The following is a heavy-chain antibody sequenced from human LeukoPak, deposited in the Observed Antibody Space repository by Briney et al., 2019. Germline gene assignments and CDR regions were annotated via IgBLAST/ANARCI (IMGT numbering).Heavy chain of an antibody. D-gene: IGHD1-1*01. CDR3: AKAAWNNWFDP. Sequence: GGSLRLSCAASGFTFNNYAMSWVRQAPGKELEWVSAISGSGGSTYYADSVKGRFTVSRDNSKDTLYLQMNSLRAEDTAVYYCAKAAWNNWFDPWGQGTLVTVPS. J-gene: IGHJ5*02. CDR1: GFTFNNYA. V-gene: IGHV3-23*01. CDR2: ISGSGGST.